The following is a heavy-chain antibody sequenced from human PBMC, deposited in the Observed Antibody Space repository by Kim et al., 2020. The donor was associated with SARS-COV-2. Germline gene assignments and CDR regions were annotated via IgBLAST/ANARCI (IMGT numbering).Heavy chain of an antibody. CDR2: INWNGGST. D-gene: IGHD6-19*01. Sequence: GGSLRLSCAASGFTFGDYGMSWVRQAPGKGLEWVSGINWNGGSTGYAAAVKGRFTISRDNAKNSLYLQMNSRRAEDTALYYCARGRKQWLTYYYYYGMDVWGQGTTVTVSS. J-gene: IGHJ6*02. CDR1: GFTFGDYG. V-gene: IGHV3-20*04. CDR3: ARGRKQWLTYYYYYGMDV.